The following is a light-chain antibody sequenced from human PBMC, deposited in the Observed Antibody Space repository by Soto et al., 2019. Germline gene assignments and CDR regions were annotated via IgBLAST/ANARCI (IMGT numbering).Light chain of an antibody. Sequence: EIVLTQSPGTLSLSRGERATLSCRASQSINSRYLAWYQQKPGQAPRLLIYGASSRATGIPDRFSGSGSGTDFTLTISRLEPEDSAVYYCQQFGSSPGFTFGPGTKVDIK. CDR2: GAS. V-gene: IGKV3-20*01. J-gene: IGKJ3*01. CDR1: QSINSRY. CDR3: QQFGSSPGFT.